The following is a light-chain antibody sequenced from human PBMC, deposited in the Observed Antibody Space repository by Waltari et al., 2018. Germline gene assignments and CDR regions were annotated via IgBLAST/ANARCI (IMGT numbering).Light chain of an antibody. J-gene: IGKJ4*01. Sequence: EIVLTQSPGTLSLSPGASATLPCRASQTVRTTYLAWYQQKPGQAPTLLIYGASSRATGIPDRFSGSGSGTDFSLTISSLEPEDFAVYYCQQYDISPLTFGGGTKVEIK. CDR3: QQYDISPLT. CDR1: QTVRTTY. V-gene: IGKV3-20*01. CDR2: GAS.